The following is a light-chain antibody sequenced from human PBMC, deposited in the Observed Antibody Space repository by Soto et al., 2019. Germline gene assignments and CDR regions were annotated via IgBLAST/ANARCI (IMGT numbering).Light chain of an antibody. V-gene: IGLV2-23*01. CDR2: EGF. J-gene: IGLJ1*01. CDR3: CSYAGTRTFV. Sequence: QSALTQPASVSGSPGQSITISCTGTSSDVGTYNLVSWYQQHPGKAPKLIIYEGFKRPSGVSNRFSGSKSGNTASLTISGLQAEDEADYCCCSYAGTRTFVFGTGTKLTVL. CDR1: SSDVGTYNL.